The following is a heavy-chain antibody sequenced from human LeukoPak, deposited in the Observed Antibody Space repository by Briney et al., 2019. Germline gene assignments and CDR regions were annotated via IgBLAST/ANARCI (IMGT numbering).Heavy chain of an antibody. J-gene: IGHJ4*02. D-gene: IGHD2-15*01. V-gene: IGHV3-21*01. CDR1: GFTFSSYS. Sequence: GGSLRLSCAASGFTFSSYSMNWVRQAPGKGLEWVSSISSSSSYIYYADSVKGRFTTSRDNAKNSLYLQVNSLRAEDTAVYYCARAHTPIVVVVATDYWGQGTLVTVSS. CDR3: ARAHTPIVVVVATDY. CDR2: ISSSSSYI.